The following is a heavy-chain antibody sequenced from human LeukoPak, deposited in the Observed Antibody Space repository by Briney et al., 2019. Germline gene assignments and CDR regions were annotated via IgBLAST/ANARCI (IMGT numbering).Heavy chain of an antibody. V-gene: IGHV1-2*02. CDR1: VYTFTDYY. J-gene: IGHJ3*02. CDR3: ARDSRNYYDSRGGGDEAFDI. CDR2: VNSNSGGT. D-gene: IGHD3-22*01. Sequence: ASVKVSCKASVYTFTDYYTHWVRQAPGQGLEWMGWVNSNSGGTNYAQKLQGRVTMTSDTSISTAYMELRSLRSDDTAVYYCARDSRNYYDSRGGGDEAFDIWGQGTMVTVSS.